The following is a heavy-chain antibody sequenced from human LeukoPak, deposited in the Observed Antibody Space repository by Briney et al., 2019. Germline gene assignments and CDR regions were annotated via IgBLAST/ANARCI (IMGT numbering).Heavy chain of an antibody. Sequence: GGSLRLSCAASGFSFSNYAIHWVRQAPGKGLEWVAVISYDGSSKYYADSVKGRFTISRDNSKNTLYLQMSSLTAADTAVYYCAKDRSIGTYYTFDHWGQGTLVIVSS. V-gene: IGHV3-30*14. CDR3: AKDRSIGTYYTFDH. CDR1: GFSFSNYA. J-gene: IGHJ4*02. CDR2: ISYDGSSK. D-gene: IGHD1-26*01.